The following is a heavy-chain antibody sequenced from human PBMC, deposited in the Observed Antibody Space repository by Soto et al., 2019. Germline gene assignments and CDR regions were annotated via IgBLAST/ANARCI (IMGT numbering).Heavy chain of an antibody. D-gene: IGHD2-15*01. CDR2: IWYDGSNK. CDR1: GFTFSSYG. V-gene: IGHV3-33*01. CDR3: ARGSLPYSVVVVAAKFLLSASFDI. Sequence: GGSLRLSCAASGFTFSSYGMHWVRQAPGKGLEWVAVIWYDGSNKYYADSVKGRFTISRDNSKNTLYLQMNSLRAEDTAVYYCARGSLPYSVVVVAAKFLLSASFDIWGQGTMVTVSS. J-gene: IGHJ3*02.